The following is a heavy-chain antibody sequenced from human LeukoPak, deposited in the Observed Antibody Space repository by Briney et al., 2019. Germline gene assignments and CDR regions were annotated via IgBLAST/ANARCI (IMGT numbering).Heavy chain of an antibody. Sequence: SETLSLTCTVSGGSISSYYWSWIRQPPGKGLEWIGYIYYSGSTNYNPSLKSRVTISVDTSKNQFSLKLSSVTAADTAVYYCARHAMATIIPGAFDIWGQGTMVTVSS. D-gene: IGHD5-24*01. CDR3: ARHAMATIIPGAFDI. J-gene: IGHJ3*02. CDR2: IYYSGST. V-gene: IGHV4-59*08. CDR1: GGSISSYY.